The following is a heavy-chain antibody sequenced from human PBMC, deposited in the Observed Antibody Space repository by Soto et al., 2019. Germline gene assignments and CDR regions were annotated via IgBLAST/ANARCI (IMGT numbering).Heavy chain of an antibody. CDR1: GGSVSSGSYY. Sequence: SETLSLTCTVSGGSVSSGSYYWSWIRQPPGKGLEWIGYIYYSGSTNYNPSLKSRVTISVDTSKNQFSLKLSSVTAADTAVYYCARETVTTVMDYWGQGTLVTVSS. J-gene: IGHJ4*02. CDR3: ARETVTTVMDY. CDR2: IYYSGST. V-gene: IGHV4-61*01. D-gene: IGHD4-17*01.